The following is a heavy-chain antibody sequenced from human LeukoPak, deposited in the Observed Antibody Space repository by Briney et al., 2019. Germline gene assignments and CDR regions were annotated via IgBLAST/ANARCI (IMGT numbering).Heavy chain of an antibody. CDR2: ISSSSSYI. CDR1: GFTFSSYS. D-gene: IGHD2-2*01. V-gene: IGHV3-21*01. Sequence: GGSLRLSCAASGFTFSSYSMNWVRQAPGKGLEWVSSISSSSSYIYYAGSVKGRFTISRDNAKNSLYLQMNSLRAEDTAVYYCARRNCSSTSCPDYWGQGTLVTVSS. J-gene: IGHJ4*02. CDR3: ARRNCSSTSCPDY.